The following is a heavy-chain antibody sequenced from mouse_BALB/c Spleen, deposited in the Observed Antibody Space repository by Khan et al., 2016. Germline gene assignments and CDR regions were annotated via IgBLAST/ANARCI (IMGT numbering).Heavy chain of an antibody. J-gene: IGHJ4*01. D-gene: IGHD1-1*01. V-gene: IGHV2-5*01. CDR3: AKRYYGSYAMDY. CDR1: GFSLTSYG. CDR2: IWRGGST. Sequence: QVQLQQSGPGLVLPSQSLSITCTVSGFSLTSYGLHWVRQSPGKGLEWLGVIWRGGSTDYNAAFMSRLSITKDNSKSQVFFKMNSLQADDTAIYYGAKRYYGSYAMDYWGQGTSVTVSS.